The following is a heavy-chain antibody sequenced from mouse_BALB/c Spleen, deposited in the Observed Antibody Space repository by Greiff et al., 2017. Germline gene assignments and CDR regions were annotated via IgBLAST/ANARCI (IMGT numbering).Heavy chain of an antibody. CDR1: GYTFTDYA. CDR2: ISTYYGDA. V-gene: IGHV1S137*01. J-gene: IGHJ2*01. Sequence: QVQLKESGAELVRPGVSVKISCKGSGYTFTDYAMHWVKQSHAKSLEWIGVISTYYGDASYNQKFKGKATMTVDKSSSTAYMELARLTSEDSAIYYCARRGDFDYWGQGTTLTVSS. CDR3: ARRGDFDY.